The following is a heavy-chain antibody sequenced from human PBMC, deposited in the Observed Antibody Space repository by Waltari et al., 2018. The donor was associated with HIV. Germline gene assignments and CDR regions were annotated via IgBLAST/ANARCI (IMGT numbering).Heavy chain of an antibody. D-gene: IGHD3-10*01. Sequence: EVQLVESGGDLLQPGGCLRLSCAPSGFTLNSFWMSWVRQAPGKGLEWVGRIKTKGDGGATDYAAAVKGRFTISRDDSKNTVYLQMNSLKIEDTAVYYCTSEEDYGSGSHFDYWGQGTLVTVSS. CDR2: IKTKGDGGAT. J-gene: IGHJ4*02. V-gene: IGHV3-15*01. CDR3: TSEEDYGSGSHFDY. CDR1: GFTLNSFW.